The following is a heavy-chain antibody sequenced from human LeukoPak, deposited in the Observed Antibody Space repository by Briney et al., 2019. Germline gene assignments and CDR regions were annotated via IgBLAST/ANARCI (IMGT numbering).Heavy chain of an antibody. J-gene: IGHJ6*03. V-gene: IGHV4-4*07. D-gene: IGHD5-12*01. CDR3: ARGRSGYDEYYYYYYMDV. Sequence: SETLSLTCTVSGGSISSYYWSWIRQPAGKGLEWIGRIYTSGSTNYNPSLKSRVTMPVDTSKNQFSLKLRSVTAADTAVYYCARGRSGYDEYYYYYYMDVWGKGTTVTISS. CDR2: IYTSGST. CDR1: GGSISSYY.